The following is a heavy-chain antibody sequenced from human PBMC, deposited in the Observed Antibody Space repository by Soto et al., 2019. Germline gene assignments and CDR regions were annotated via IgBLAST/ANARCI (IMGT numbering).Heavy chain of an antibody. D-gene: IGHD2-2*02. J-gene: IGHJ4*02. V-gene: IGHV1-18*01. CDR1: GYTFTSYG. Sequence: GASVKVSCKASGYTFTSYGISWVRQAPGRGLEWMGWISAYNGNTNYAQKLQGRVTMTTDTSTSTAYMELRSLRSDDTAVYYCAREDCSSTSCYTAPDYWGQGTLVTVSS. CDR3: AREDCSSTSCYTAPDY. CDR2: ISAYNGNT.